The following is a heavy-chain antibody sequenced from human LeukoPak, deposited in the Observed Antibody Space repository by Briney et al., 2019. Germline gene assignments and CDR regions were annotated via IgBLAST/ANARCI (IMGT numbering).Heavy chain of an antibody. Sequence: SETLSFTCTVSGGSISSYYWSWIRQPPGKGLEWIGYIYYSGSTNYNPSLKSRVTISLDTSKHQFSLKLSSVTAADTAVYYCSFNLGSGSYAFEIWGQGTMVTVSS. CDR2: IYYSGST. CDR1: GGSISSYY. V-gene: IGHV4-59*12. D-gene: IGHD3-10*01. J-gene: IGHJ3*02. CDR3: SFNLGSGSYAFEI.